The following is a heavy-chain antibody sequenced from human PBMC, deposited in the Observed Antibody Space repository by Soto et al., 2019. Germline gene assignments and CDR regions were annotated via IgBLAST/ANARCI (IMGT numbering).Heavy chain of an antibody. D-gene: IGHD3-10*01. J-gene: IGHJ6*02. CDR1: GYSFTSYW. CDR3: ARTLMFRGVITYYYYGMDV. CDR2: IDPSDSYT. V-gene: IGHV5-10-1*01. Sequence: GESLKISCKGSGYSFTSYWISWVRQMPGKGLEWMGRIDPSDSYTNYSPSFQGHVTISADKSISTAYLQWSSLKASDTAMYYCARTLMFRGVITYYYYGMDVWGQGTTVTVAS.